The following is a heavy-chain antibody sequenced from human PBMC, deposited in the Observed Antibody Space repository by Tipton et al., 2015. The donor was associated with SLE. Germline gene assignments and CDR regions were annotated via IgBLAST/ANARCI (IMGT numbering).Heavy chain of an antibody. J-gene: IGHJ4*02. D-gene: IGHD5-18*01. CDR1: GYTFTSYY. V-gene: IGHV1-46*01. Sequence: QSGPEVKKPGASVKVSCKASGYTFTSYYMHWVRQAPGQGLEWMGRINPSGGTTTNAQKFQGRVTMTRDTSTNTVYMDLSSLRSEDTAVYYCARDTATVPLEYWGQGTLVTVSS. CDR2: INPSGGTT. CDR3: ARDTATVPLEY.